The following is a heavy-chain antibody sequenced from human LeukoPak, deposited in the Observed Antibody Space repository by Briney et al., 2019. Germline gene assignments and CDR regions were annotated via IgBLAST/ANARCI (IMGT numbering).Heavy chain of an antibody. D-gene: IGHD3-16*01. CDR3: ARRQVGYTFGSPDC. CDR1: GFTFDSHA. CDR2: ISASGADT. J-gene: IGHJ4*02. Sequence: GGSLRLSCVASGFTFDSHAMSWVRQAPGKGLEWVSGISASGADTYYADSVKGRFTISRDNSKNMLYPQMNSLRADDTAAYYCARRQVGYTFGSPDCWGQGTLVTVSS. V-gene: IGHV3-23*01.